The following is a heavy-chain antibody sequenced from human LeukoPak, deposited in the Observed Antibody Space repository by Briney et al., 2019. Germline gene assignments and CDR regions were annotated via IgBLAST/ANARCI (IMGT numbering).Heavy chain of an antibody. CDR3: ARPPLLYDAFDI. D-gene: IGHD2-15*01. V-gene: IGHV4-34*01. Sequence: SETLSLTCAVYGGSFSGYNWSWIRQPPGKGLEWIGEINHSGSTNYNPSLKSRVTISVDTSKNQFSLKLSSVTAADTAVYCCARPPLLYDAFDIWGQGTMVTVSS. CDR1: GGSFSGYN. J-gene: IGHJ3*02. CDR2: INHSGST.